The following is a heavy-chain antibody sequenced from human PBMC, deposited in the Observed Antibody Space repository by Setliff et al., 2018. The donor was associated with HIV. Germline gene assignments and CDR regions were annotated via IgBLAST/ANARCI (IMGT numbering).Heavy chain of an antibody. CDR3: ARSVDTTLVPAYYFDY. CDR1: GGSISGYY. Sequence: SETLSLTCTVSGGSISGYYWSWIRQPPGKGLEWIGYIYYRGSTDYNPSLKSRVTIPIDTSKNQFSLKLSSVTAADTAVYYCARSVDTTLVPAYYFDYWGQGTPVTVSS. CDR2: IYYRGST. V-gene: IGHV4-59*01. D-gene: IGHD5-18*01. J-gene: IGHJ4*02.